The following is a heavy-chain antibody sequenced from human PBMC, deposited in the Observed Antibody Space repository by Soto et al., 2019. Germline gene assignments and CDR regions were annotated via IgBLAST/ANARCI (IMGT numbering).Heavy chain of an antibody. D-gene: IGHD3-22*01. CDR3: TSHYDSSGYYYD. CDR1: GFTFSNAW. CDR2: IKSKTDGGTT. V-gene: IGHV3-15*01. J-gene: IGHJ4*02. Sequence: GGSLRLSCAASGFTFSNAWMSWVRQAPGKGLEWVGRIKSKTDGGTTDYAAPVKGRFTISRDDSKNTLYLQMNSLKTEDAAVYYGTSHYDSSGYYYDWGQGTLVTVSS.